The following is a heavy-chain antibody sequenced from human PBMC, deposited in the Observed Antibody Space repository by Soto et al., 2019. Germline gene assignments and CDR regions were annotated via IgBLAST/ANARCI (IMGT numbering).Heavy chain of an antibody. CDR2: ISGSGGST. CDR3: AKEERGAAAGSTGFDY. V-gene: IGHV3-23*01. D-gene: IGHD6-13*01. J-gene: IGHJ4*02. CDR1: GFTFSSYG. Sequence: PGGSLRLSCAASGFTFSSYGMSWVRQAPGKGLEWVSAISGSGGSTYYADSVKGRFTISRDNSKNTLYLQMNSLRAEDTAVYYCAKEERGAAAGSTGFDYWGQGTLVTVSS.